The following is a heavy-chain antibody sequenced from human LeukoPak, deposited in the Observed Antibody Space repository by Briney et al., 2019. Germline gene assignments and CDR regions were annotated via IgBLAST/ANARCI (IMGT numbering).Heavy chain of an antibody. CDR2: ISGSGGST. CDR1: GFTFSSYA. V-gene: IGHV3-23*01. CDR3: AKDHTSSSWYPWFWFDP. D-gene: IGHD6-13*01. Sequence: HAGGPLRLSCAASGFTFSSYAMSWVRQAPGKGLEWVSAISGSGGSTYYADSVKGRFTISRDNSKNTLYLQMNSLRAEDTAVYYCAKDHTSSSWYPWFWFDPWGQGTLVTVSS. J-gene: IGHJ5*02.